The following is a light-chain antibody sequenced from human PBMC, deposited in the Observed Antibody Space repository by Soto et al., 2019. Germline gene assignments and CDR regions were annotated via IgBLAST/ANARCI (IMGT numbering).Light chain of an antibody. J-gene: IGLJ3*02. CDR2: EVS. CDR3: SSYTSSSTLWV. V-gene: IGLV2-14*01. CDR1: SSDVGGYNY. Sequence: QSALPQPASVSGSPGQSITISCTGTSSDVGGYNYVFWYQQHPGKAPKLMIYEVSNRPSGVSNRFSGSKSGNTASLTISGLQAEYEADYYCSSYTSSSTLWVFGGGTKLPVL.